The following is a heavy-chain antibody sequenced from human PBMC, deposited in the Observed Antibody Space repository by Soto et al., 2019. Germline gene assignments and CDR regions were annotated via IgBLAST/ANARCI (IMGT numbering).Heavy chain of an antibody. CDR3: AREENCSDGVCYSEYFQR. CDR1: GYIFTAYS. CDR2: VNPSGGST. D-gene: IGHD2-15*01. Sequence: ASVEVSCRASGYIFTAYSMHWVRQAPGQGLEWMGVVNPSGGSTNYAQRFQGRITMTRDTSTSTVYMDLKFLTSEDTAVYYCAREENCSDGVCYSEYFQRWGQGTLVTVSS. J-gene: IGHJ1*01. V-gene: IGHV1-46*01.